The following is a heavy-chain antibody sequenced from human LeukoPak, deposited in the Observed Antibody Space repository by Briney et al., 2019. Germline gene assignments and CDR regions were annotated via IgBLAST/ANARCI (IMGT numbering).Heavy chain of an antibody. CDR3: AKDRIYYNSSGLTHDY. V-gene: IGHV3-23*01. CDR2: ISGSGGST. CDR1: GLTFSSYA. Sequence: SGGSLRLSCAASGLTFSSYAMSWVRQAPGKGLEWVSAISGSGGSTYYADSVKGRFTISRDNSKNTLYLQMNSLRAEDTAVYYCAKDRIYYNSSGLTHDYWGQGPLVTVSS. D-gene: IGHD3-22*01. J-gene: IGHJ4*02.